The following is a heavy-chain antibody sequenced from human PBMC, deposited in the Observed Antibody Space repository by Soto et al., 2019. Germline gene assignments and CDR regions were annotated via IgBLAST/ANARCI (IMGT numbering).Heavy chain of an antibody. Sequence: GGSLRLSCAASGFTFDDYAMHWVRQAPGKGLEWVSGISWNSGSIGYADSVKGRFTISRDNAKNSLYLQMNSLRAEDTALYYCAKGGDFGVMVNWFDPWGQGTLVTVSS. J-gene: IGHJ5*02. V-gene: IGHV3-9*01. CDR3: AKGGDFGVMVNWFDP. CDR1: GFTFDDYA. D-gene: IGHD4-17*01. CDR2: ISWNSGSI.